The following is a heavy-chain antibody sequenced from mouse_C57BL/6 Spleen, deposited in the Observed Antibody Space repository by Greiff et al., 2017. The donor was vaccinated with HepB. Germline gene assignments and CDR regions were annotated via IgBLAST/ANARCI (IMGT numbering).Heavy chain of an antibody. D-gene: IGHD2-1*01. CDR2: IYPSDSET. V-gene: IGHV1-61*01. CDR1: GYTFTSYW. Sequence: QVQLQQPGAELVRPGSSVKLSCKASGYTFTSYWMDWVKQRPGQGLEWIGNIYPSDSETHYNQKFKDKATLTVDKSSSTAYMQLSSLTSEDSAVYYCARKGVYGNYAMDYWGQGTSVTVSS. CDR3: ARKGVYGNYAMDY. J-gene: IGHJ4*01.